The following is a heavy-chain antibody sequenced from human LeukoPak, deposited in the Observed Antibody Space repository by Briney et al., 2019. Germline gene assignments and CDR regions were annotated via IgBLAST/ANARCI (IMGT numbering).Heavy chain of an antibody. J-gene: IGHJ4*02. V-gene: IGHV3-20*04. Sequence: GGSLRLSCAASGFTFSSYEMNWVRQAPGKGLEWVSGINWNGGRIGYADSVKGRFTISRDNAKNSLYLQMNSPRAEDTALYYCARGYCSSGSCYSPAFDYWGQGTLVTVSS. CDR1: GFTFSSYE. CDR2: INWNGGRI. CDR3: ARGYCSSGSCYSPAFDY. D-gene: IGHD2-15*01.